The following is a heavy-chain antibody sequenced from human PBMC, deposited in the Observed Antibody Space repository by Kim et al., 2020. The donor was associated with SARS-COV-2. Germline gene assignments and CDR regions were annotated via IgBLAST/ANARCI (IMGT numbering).Heavy chain of an antibody. CDR3: ARQTESVEDY. J-gene: IGHJ4*02. D-gene: IGHD3-10*01. Sequence: YATAYAASVNGRFTISRDDSQNKAYLEMNSLKTEDTAVYFWARQTESVEDYWGQGTLVTVSS. V-gene: IGHV3-73*01. CDR2: YAT.